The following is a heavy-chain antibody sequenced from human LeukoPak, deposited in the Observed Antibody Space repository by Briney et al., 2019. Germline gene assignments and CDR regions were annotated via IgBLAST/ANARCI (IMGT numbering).Heavy chain of an antibody. CDR3: AKGGSRHADY. CDR1: GFTLSNSW. V-gene: IGHV3-74*01. D-gene: IGHD1-26*01. Sequence: GGSLRLSCAASGFTLSNSWMHWVRQGPGKGLVWVSRINSDGTTTTYADSVKGRFTISRDNAKNTLFLQMNSLRAEDTAVYYCAKGGSRHADYWGQGTLVTVSS. J-gene: IGHJ4*02. CDR2: INSDGTTT.